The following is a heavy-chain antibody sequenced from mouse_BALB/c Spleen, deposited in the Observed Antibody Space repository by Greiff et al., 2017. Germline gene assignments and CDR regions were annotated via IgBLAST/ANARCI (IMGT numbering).Heavy chain of an antibody. J-gene: IGHJ4*01. CDR1: GFTFSSYG. CDR3: ARQDWDEDAMDY. V-gene: IGHV5-6*01. Sequence: EVMLVESGGDLVKPGGSLKLSCAASGFTFSSYGMSWVRQTPDKRLEWVATISSGGSYTYYPDSVKGRFTISRDNAKNTLYLQMSSLKSEDTAMYYCARQDWDEDAMDYWGQGTSVTVSS. D-gene: IGHD4-1*01. CDR2: ISSGGSYT.